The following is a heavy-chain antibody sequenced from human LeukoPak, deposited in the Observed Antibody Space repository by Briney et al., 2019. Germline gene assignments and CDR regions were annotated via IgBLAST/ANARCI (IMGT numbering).Heavy chain of an antibody. CDR3: ARVGCSSTSCNTGNAFDI. D-gene: IGHD2-2*01. CDR2: IYYSGST. CDR1: GGSISSGGYY. Sequence: SETLSLTCTVSGGSISSGGYYWSCIRRHPGKGLECIGYIYYSGSTNYNPSLKSRVTISVDTSKHQFSLKLSSVTAADTAVYYCARVGCSSTSCNTGNAFDIWGQGTMVTVSS. J-gene: IGHJ3*02. V-gene: IGHV4-61*08.